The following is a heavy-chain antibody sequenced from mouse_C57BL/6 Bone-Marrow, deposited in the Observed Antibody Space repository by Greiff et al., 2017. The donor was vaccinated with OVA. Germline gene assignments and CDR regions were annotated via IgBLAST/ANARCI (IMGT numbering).Heavy chain of an antibody. CDR1: GFNIKDDY. J-gene: IGHJ2*01. CDR2: IDPENGDT. CDR3: TTYRY. Sequence: VQLQQSGAELVRPGASVKLSCTASGFNIKDDYMHWVKERPEQGLEWIGWIDPENGDTEYASKFQGKATITAETSSKTVYLHISSLTSEDTAVYYCTTYRYWGQGTTLTVSS. V-gene: IGHV14-4*01.